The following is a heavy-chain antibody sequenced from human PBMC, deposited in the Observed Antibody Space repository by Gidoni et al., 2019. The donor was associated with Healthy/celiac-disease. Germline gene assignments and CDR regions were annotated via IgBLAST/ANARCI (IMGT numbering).Heavy chain of an antibody. J-gene: IGHJ4*02. Sequence: EVQLVESGGGLVKPGGSLRLSCAASGFTFSSYSMNWVRQAPGKGLEWVSSISSSSSYIYYADAVKGRFTISRDNAKNSLYRQMNSLRAEDTAVYYCAGHTGGFYDSSGSKGYWGQGTLVTVSS. D-gene: IGHD3-22*01. V-gene: IGHV3-21*01. CDR3: AGHTGGFYDSSGSKGY. CDR2: ISSSSSYI. CDR1: GFTFSSYS.